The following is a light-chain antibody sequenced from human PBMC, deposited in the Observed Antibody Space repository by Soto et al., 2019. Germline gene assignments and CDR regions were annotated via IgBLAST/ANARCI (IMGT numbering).Light chain of an antibody. CDR2: GAS. CDR3: QQYGSSPFST. Sequence: EIVLTQSPGTLSLSPGERATLSCRASQSVSSSYLAWYQQKPGQAPRLLIYGASSRATGIPDRFSGSGSGTDFTLTISRLEPEDFVVYYCQQYGSSPFSTFGPGTKVDIK. V-gene: IGKV3-20*01. CDR1: QSVSSSY. J-gene: IGKJ3*01.